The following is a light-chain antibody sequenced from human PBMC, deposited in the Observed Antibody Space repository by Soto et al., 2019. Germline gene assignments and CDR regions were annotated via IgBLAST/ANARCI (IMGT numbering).Light chain of an antibody. V-gene: IGLV1-44*01. CDR3: AAWYDSLNGRV. CDR2: YDN. Sequence: QSVLTQPPSASVTPGQRVTIACSGSNSNIVTNTVNWYQQLPGTAPKLLIYYDNLRPSGVPDRISGSKSGTSASLAISGLQSDDEADYYGAAWYDSLNGRVFGTGTKLTVL. J-gene: IGLJ1*01. CDR1: NSNIVTNT.